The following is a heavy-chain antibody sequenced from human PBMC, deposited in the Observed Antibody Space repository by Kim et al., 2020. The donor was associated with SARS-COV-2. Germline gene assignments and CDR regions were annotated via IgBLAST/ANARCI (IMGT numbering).Heavy chain of an antibody. CDR2: ISGSVDST. CDR1: GFTFSSYA. CDR3: ARDPRISSSWYLLDY. J-gene: IGHJ4*02. Sequence: GGYLRLSCAASGFTFSSYAMSWVRQAPGKGLEWVSAISGSVDSTYYADSVKGRFTISRDNSKNTLYLQMNSLRAEDTAVYYCARDPRISSSWYLLDYWGQGTLVTVSS. D-gene: IGHD6-13*01. V-gene: IGHV3-23*01.